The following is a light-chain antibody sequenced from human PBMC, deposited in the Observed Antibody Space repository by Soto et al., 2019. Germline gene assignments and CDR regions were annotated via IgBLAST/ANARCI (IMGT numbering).Light chain of an antibody. J-gene: IGKJ4*01. CDR3: QQYSNWPSLT. CDR1: HDISNK. Sequence: EIVMTQSPATLSVSPGERATLSCRASHDISNKLAWYQQKPGQAPRLLIYGASTWATDLPARFSGSGSGTEFTLTISGLQSEDSAIYYCQQYSNWPSLTFGAGPKVDIK. V-gene: IGKV3-15*01. CDR2: GAS.